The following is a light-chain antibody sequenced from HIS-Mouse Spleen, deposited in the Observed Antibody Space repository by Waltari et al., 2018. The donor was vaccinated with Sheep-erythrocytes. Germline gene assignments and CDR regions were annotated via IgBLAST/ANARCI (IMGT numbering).Light chain of an antibody. CDR2: EDS. V-gene: IGLV3-10*01. J-gene: IGLJ3*02. CDR1: AWPKKY. CDR3: YSTDSSGNHWV. Sequence: HPPSVPFPPGKPARTTALGEAWPKKYPIWYRQKSGQAPGLVIYEDSKRPSGIPERFSGSTSGTMATLTISGAQVEDEADYYCYSTDSSGNHWVFGGGTKLTVL.